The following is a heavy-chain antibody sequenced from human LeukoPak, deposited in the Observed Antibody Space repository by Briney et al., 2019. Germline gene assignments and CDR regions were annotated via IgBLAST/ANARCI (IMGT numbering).Heavy chain of an antibody. Sequence: MASETLPLTCTVSGGSINTYYWSWIRQPPGKGLEWIAYVRDNGESSYNPSLKSRVAISLDTPNNQISLRLNFMTAADTAIYYCARQPANTAAFDIWGLGTMVTVSS. J-gene: IGHJ3*02. CDR2: VRDNGES. CDR1: GGSINTYY. V-gene: IGHV4-59*08. CDR3: ARQPANTAAFDI. D-gene: IGHD5-18*01.